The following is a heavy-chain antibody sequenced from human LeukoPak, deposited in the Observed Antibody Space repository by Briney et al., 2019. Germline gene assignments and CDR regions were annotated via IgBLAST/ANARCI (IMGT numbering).Heavy chain of an antibody. CDR2: IKQGGREE. D-gene: IGHD3-22*01. Sequence: PGGSLRLSCVASEFIFSDYWMSWVRQAPGKGLEWVANIKQGGREEKYVGSVKGRFTISRDNSKNTLYLQMNSLRAEDTAVYYCARVAPNYYDSSGYYFPRYYYYYMDVWGKGTTVTVSS. V-gene: IGHV3-7*01. CDR1: EFIFSDYW. CDR3: ARVAPNYYDSSGYYFPRYYYYYMDV. J-gene: IGHJ6*03.